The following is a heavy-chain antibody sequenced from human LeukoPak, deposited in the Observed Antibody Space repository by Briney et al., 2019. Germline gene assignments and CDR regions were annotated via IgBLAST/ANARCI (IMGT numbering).Heavy chain of an antibody. Sequence: SETLSLTCAVYGGSFSGYYWSWIRQPPGKGLAWIGEINHSGSTNYSPSLKSRVTISVGTSKNQFSLKLSSVTAADTAVYYCARVITMVRGVLSRPFDYWGQGTLVTVSS. CDR1: GGSFSGYY. V-gene: IGHV4-34*01. CDR2: INHSGST. CDR3: ARVITMVRGVLSRPFDY. D-gene: IGHD3-10*01. J-gene: IGHJ4*02.